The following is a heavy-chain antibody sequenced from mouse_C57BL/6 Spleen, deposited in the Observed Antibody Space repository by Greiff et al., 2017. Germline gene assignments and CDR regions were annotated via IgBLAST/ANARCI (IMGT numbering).Heavy chain of an antibody. CDR1: GYTFTSYW. CDR3: ARFHYGSSSLYFDY. Sequence: VQLQQPGAELVRPGSSVKLSCKASGYTFTSYWMHWVKQRPIQGLEWIGNIDPSDSETHYNQKFKDKATLTVDKSSSTAYMQLSSLTSEDSAVYYCARFHYGSSSLYFDYWGQGTTLTVSS. CDR2: IDPSDSET. D-gene: IGHD1-1*01. J-gene: IGHJ2*01. V-gene: IGHV1-52*01.